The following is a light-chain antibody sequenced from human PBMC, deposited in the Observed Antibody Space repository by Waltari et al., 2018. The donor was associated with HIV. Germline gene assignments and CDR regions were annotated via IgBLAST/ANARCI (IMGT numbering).Light chain of an antibody. CDR3: QQYYSTPPMYT. Sequence: DMVMTQSPDSRGVSWGEWATINCKSTQRGLYSSNNKNYLAWYQQKPGQPPKLLIYWASTRESGVPDRFSGSGSGTDFTLTISSLQAEDVAVYYCQQYYSTPPMYTFGQGTKLKIK. J-gene: IGKJ2*01. CDR1: QRGLYSSNNKNY. CDR2: WAS. V-gene: IGKV4-1*01.